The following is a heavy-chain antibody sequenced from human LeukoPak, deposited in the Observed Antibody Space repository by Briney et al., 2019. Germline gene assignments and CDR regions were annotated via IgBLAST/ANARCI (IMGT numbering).Heavy chain of an antibody. J-gene: IGHJ1*01. Sequence: GESLKISCKGSGYSFTSYWIGWVRQMPGKGVEWMGIIYPGDSDTRYSPSFQGQVTISADKSISTAYLQWSSLKASDTAMYYCARGSYCGGDCYLEYFQHWGQGTLVTVSS. CDR2: IYPGDSDT. CDR1: GYSFTSYW. CDR3: ARGSYCGGDCYLEYFQH. V-gene: IGHV5-51*01. D-gene: IGHD2-21*02.